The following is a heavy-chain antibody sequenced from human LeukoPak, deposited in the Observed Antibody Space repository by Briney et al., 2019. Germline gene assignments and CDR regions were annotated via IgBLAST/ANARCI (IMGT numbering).Heavy chain of an antibody. CDR1: GYTFSDYY. J-gene: IGHJ4*02. Sequence: ASVKVSCKASGYTFSDYYMYWVRQAPGQGLEWMGWIKPNSGGTNYAQKFQGRVTKTRDTSINTAYMELSGLRFDDTAVYYCARARFSSSWYVPYFDYWGQGILVTVSS. CDR2: IKPNSGGT. CDR3: ARARFSSSWYVPYFDY. D-gene: IGHD6-13*01. V-gene: IGHV1-2*02.